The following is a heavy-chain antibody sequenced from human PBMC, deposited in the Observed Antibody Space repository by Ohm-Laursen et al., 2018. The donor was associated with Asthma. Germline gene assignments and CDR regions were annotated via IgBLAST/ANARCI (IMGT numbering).Heavy chain of an antibody. D-gene: IGHD2-2*01. CDR2: ISGSGGST. CDR3: ARGVVPAARVGYYYYGMDV. V-gene: IGHV3-23*01. J-gene: IGHJ6*02. CDR1: GFTFRSYA. Sequence: SLRLSCTASGFTFRSYAMSWVRQAPGKGLEWVSGISGSGGSTYNADSVKGRFTISRDNSKNTLYLQMNSLRAEDTVVYYCARGVVPAARVGYYYYGMDVWGQGTTVTVSS.